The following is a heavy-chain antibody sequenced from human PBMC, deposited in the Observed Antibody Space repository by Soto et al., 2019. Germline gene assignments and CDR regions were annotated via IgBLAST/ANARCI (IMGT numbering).Heavy chain of an antibody. D-gene: IGHD5-18*01. J-gene: IGHJ6*03. CDR3: ARHSWIRLWLISGYYYYYMDV. CDR2: IYYSGST. CDR1: GGSISSSSYY. V-gene: IGHV4-39*01. Sequence: SETLSLTCTVSGGSISSSSYYWGWIRQPPGKGLEWIGSIYYSGSTYYNPSLKSRVTISVDTSKNQFSLKLSSVTAADTAVYYCARHSWIRLWLISGYYYYYMDVWGKGTTVTVSS.